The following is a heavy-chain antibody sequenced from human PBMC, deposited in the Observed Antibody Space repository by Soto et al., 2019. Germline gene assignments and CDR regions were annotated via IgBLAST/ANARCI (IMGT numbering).Heavy chain of an antibody. Sequence: QVQLVQSVAEVKKPGSSVKVSCKASGGTFSSYAISWVRQAPGQGLEWMGGIIPIFGTANYAQKFQGRVTITAYESTSTAYMELSSLRSEDTSVYYCASAPGYCSGGSCYGYYYYGMDVWGQGATVTVSS. D-gene: IGHD2-15*01. CDR2: IIPIFGTA. V-gene: IGHV1-69*01. CDR3: ASAPGYCSGGSCYGYYYYGMDV. J-gene: IGHJ6*02. CDR1: GGTFSSYA.